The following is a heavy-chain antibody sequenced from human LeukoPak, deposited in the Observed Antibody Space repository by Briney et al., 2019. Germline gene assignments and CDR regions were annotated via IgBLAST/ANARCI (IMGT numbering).Heavy chain of an antibody. D-gene: IGHD2-21*01. CDR1: GLPFSSHA. Sequence: PGGSLRLSCAASGLPFSSHAFSWIRQAPGKGLEWVSAINGYTTYYADSVKGRFTISRDNSKNTLYLQMNSLRAEDTAVYYCAKDRGYLWYNWFDPWGQGTLVTVSS. CDR2: INGYTT. V-gene: IGHV3-23*01. CDR3: AKDRGYLWYNWFDP. J-gene: IGHJ5*02.